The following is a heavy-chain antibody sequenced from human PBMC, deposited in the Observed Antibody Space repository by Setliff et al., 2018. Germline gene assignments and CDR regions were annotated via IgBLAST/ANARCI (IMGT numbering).Heavy chain of an antibody. CDR2: IIPMFGTP. CDR1: GDSFNNYA. J-gene: IGHJ4*02. CDR3: SRDRKEIVVKPPAASLDY. V-gene: IGHV1-69*05. D-gene: IGHD2-2*01. Sequence: SVKVSCKASGDSFNNYAISWVRQAPGQGLDWMGGIIPMFGTPAYAQKFQGRVTMTTDTSITTASMEVRSLRSDDTAVYYCSRDRKEIVVKPPAASLDYWGQGTQVTVSS.